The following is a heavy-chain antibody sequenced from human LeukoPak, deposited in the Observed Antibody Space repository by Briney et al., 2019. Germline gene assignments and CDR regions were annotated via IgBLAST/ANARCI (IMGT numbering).Heavy chain of an antibody. CDR3: TTGPSYGYEW. CDR2: IKTDGRTT. CDR1: GMTFSNHW. J-gene: IGHJ4*02. Sequence: PGGSLRPSCAASGMTFSNHWMHWVRQAPGKGLVWVSLIKTDGRTTIYADSVKGRFTISRDNGKSTLYLQMNGLRAEDTAIYYCTTGPSYGYEWWGQGAVVTVSS. V-gene: IGHV3-74*01. D-gene: IGHD3-16*01.